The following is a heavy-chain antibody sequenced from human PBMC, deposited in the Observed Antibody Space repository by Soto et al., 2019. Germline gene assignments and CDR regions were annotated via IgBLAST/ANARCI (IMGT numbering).Heavy chain of an antibody. J-gene: IGHJ4*02. Sequence: SETLSLTCAFSVGSISSGGYACAWIRQPPGKGLEWVGYIYQSGSTYYNPSLKSRVTIAADRSKNQFSLNLASVTAADTAVYYCARSYSGGDAYFDCWGQGTGVTVS. CDR3: ARSYSGGDAYFDC. D-gene: IGHD2-21*02. V-gene: IGHV4-30-2*01. CDR2: IYQSGST. CDR1: VGSISSGGYA.